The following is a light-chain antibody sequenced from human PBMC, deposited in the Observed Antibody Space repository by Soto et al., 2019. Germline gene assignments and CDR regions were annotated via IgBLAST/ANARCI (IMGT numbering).Light chain of an antibody. CDR1: SSDVGDYNF. CDR2: DVT. CDR3: SSYAGSSIPVA. V-gene: IGLV2-8*01. Sequence: QSALTQPPSASGSPGQSVTISCTGASSDVGDYNFVSWYQQHPGKAPKLMIYDVTKRPSVVPDRFFGSKSGNTASLTVSGLHVDDEADYYCSSYAGSSIPVAFGGGTKLTVL. J-gene: IGLJ2*01.